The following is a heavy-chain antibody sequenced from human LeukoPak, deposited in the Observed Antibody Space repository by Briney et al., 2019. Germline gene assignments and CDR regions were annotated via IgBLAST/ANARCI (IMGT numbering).Heavy chain of an antibody. V-gene: IGHV3-74*01. D-gene: IGHD2-2*01. CDR1: GFTFSSYW. Sequence: GGSLRLSCAASGFTFSSYWMHWVRQAPGKGLVWVSRINSDGSSTSYADSVKGRFTISRDNAKNSLYLQMNSLRAEDTAVYYCARDREVPSYYYYYYMDVWGKGTTVTVSS. CDR3: ARDREVPSYYYYYYMDV. CDR2: INSDGSST. J-gene: IGHJ6*03.